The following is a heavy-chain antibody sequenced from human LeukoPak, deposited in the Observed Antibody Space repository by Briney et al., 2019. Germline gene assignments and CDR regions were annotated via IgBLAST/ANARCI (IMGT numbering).Heavy chain of an antibody. Sequence: SETLSLTCTVSGGSISSGGYYWSWIRQPPGKGLEWIGYIYHSGSTYYNPSLKSRVTISVDRSKNQFSPKLSSVTAADTAVYYCARYIARFWSGYSYYFDYWGQGTLVTVSS. J-gene: IGHJ4*02. V-gene: IGHV4-30-2*01. D-gene: IGHD3-3*01. CDR3: ARYIARFWSGYSYYFDY. CDR2: IYHSGST. CDR1: GGSISSGGYY.